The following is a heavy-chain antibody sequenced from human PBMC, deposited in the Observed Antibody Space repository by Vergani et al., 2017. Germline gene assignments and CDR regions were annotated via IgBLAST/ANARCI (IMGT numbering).Heavy chain of an antibody. CDR1: GYSISRGYY. CDR2: FFHSGSA. CDR3: ARQFWVSQGVGAFET. J-gene: IGHJ3*02. Sequence: QVQLQESGPGLVKPSETLSLTCSVSGYSISRGYYWGWIRQPPGKWLEWIATFFHSGSAYYNPSLRRRVTISVETSKNQFSLRLTTLTAADTAVYYCARQFWVSQGVGAFETWGRGTEVSVSS. V-gene: IGHV4-38-2*02. D-gene: IGHD3-16*01.